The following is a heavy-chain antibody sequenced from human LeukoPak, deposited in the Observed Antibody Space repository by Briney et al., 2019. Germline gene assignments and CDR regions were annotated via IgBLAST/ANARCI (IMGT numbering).Heavy chain of an antibody. J-gene: IGHJ4*02. CDR2: INCNGAIT. Sequence: GGSLRLSCATSGFTFVDYGLSWVGRAPGKGLEWLCAINCNGAITDYADSVKGRFTISRDNAKNSLYLRMDSLRAEDTALYYCARDRLGPSFSVSHFDLWGQGTLVTVSS. V-gene: IGHV3-20*04. CDR3: ARDRLGPSFSVSHFDL. D-gene: IGHD3-3*02. CDR1: GFTFVDYG.